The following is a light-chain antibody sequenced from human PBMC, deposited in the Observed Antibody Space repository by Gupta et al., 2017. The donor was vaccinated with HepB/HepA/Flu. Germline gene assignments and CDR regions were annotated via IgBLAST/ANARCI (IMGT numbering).Light chain of an antibody. CDR1: SSNIGSNT. V-gene: IGLV1-44*01. CDR3: AAWDDSLNGRV. Sequence: QSVLTQPPSASGPPGQRVTISCSGSSSNIGSNTVNWYQQLPGTAPKLLIYKNNQRPSGVPDRFSGSKSGTSASLAISGLQSEDEADYYCAAWDDSLNGRVFGGGTKLTVL. CDR2: KNN. J-gene: IGLJ2*01.